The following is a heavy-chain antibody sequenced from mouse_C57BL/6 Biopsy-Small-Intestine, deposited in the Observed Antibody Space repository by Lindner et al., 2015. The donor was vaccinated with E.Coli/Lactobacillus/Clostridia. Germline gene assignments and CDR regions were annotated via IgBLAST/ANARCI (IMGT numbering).Heavy chain of an antibody. Sequence: SVKVSCKTSGYTFTSYDINWVRQATGQGLEWMGWMNPNSGNAGYAQKFQGRVTMTMNTSTSTAYMELSSLRSEDTAVYYCARVSIWQCVDYWGQGTLVTVSS. D-gene: IGHD6-1*01. CDR1: GYTFTSYD. V-gene: IGHV1S55*01. CDR2: MNPNSGNA. CDR3: ARVSIWQCVDY. J-gene: IGHJ3*01.